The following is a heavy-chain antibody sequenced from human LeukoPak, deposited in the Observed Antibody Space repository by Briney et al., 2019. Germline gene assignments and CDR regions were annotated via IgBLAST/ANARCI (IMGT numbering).Heavy chain of an antibody. J-gene: IGHJ4*02. Sequence: ASVKVSCKASRYTFTGYYMNWVRQAPGQGLEWRGWINPNSGGTNYAQKFQGRVTMTRDTSTSTVYMELSSLRSEDTAVYYCARDAVAGTDYWGQGTLGTVSS. CDR3: ARDAVAGTDY. D-gene: IGHD6-19*01. V-gene: IGHV1-2*02. CDR2: INPNSGGT. CDR1: RYTFTGYY.